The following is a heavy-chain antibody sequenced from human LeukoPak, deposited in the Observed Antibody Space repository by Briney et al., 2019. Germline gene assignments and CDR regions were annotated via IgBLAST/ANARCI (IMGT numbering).Heavy chain of an antibody. J-gene: IGHJ4*02. Sequence: GGSLRLSCAASGFTFSSYAMSWVRQAPGKGLEWVSAISGSGGSTYYADSVKGRFTISRDNSKNTLYLRMNSLRAEDTAVYYCAKGGRWLQLTPLYYFDYWGQRTLVTVSS. D-gene: IGHD5-24*01. CDR1: GFTFSSYA. CDR2: ISGSGGST. V-gene: IGHV3-23*01. CDR3: AKGGRWLQLTPLYYFDY.